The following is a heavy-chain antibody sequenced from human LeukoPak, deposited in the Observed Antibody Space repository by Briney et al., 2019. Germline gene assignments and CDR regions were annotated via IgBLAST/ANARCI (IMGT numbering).Heavy chain of an antibody. D-gene: IGHD3-9*01. CDR1: GFTFSSFR. V-gene: IGHV3-23*01. Sequence: GGSLRLSCAASGFTFSSFRMNWVRQAPGKGLKWVSGISESGAITHYADSVKGRFTISRDNSKTTVFLQMNSLRAEDTAVYYCAVSVRFERVWHYFNNWGQGTQVTVSS. CDR2: ISESGAIT. J-gene: IGHJ4*02. CDR3: AVSVRFERVWHYFNN.